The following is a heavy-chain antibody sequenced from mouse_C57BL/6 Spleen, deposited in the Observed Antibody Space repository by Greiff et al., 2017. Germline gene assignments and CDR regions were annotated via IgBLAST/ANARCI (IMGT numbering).Heavy chain of an antibody. CDR2: IDPSDSYT. CDR1: GYTFTSYW. D-gene: IGHD2-4*01. J-gene: IGHJ2*01. CDR3: ARWDPYYDYDGDY. Sequence: QVQLQQPGAELVRPGTSVTLSCKASGYTFTSYWMHWVKQRPGQGLEWIGVIDPSDSYTNYNQKFKGKATLTVDTSSSTAYMQLSSLTSEDSAVYYCARWDPYYDYDGDYWGQGTTRTVSS. V-gene: IGHV1-59*01.